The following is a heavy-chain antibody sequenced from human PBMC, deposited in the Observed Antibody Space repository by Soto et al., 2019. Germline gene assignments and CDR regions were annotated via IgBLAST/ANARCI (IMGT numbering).Heavy chain of an antibody. CDR3: ARGRCSGGSCYLFDDC. D-gene: IGHD2-15*01. CDR2: ISAYNGNT. V-gene: IGHV1-18*01. CDR1: GYTFTSYG. Sequence: QVQLVQSGAEVKKPGASVKVSCKASGYTFTSYGISWVRQAPGQGLEWMGWISAYNGNTNYAQKLQGRVTMTTDTSTSTAYMELWGLRSDDTAVYYCARGRCSGGSCYLFDDCWGQGTLVTVSS. J-gene: IGHJ4*02.